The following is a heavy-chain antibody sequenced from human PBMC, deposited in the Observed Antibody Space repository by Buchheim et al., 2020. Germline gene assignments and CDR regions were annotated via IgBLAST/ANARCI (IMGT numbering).Heavy chain of an antibody. CDR1: GFTFSSYA. Sequence: EVQLLESGGGLVQPGGSLRLSCAASGFTFSSYAMSWVRQAPGKGLEWVSAISGSGGSTYYADSVKGRFTISSDNSKNTLYLQMNSLRAEDTAVYYCAKVGGPPAYGDHTDYYFDYWGQGIL. CDR2: ISGSGGST. CDR3: AKVGGPPAYGDHTDYYFDY. V-gene: IGHV3-23*01. D-gene: IGHD4-17*01. J-gene: IGHJ4*02.